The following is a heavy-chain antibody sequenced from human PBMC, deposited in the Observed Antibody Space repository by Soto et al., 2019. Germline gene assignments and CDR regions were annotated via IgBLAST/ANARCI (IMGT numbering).Heavy chain of an antibody. Sequence: ASVKVSCKASGYTFTNHGISWARQAPGQGLEWLGWISANNGDTNYAQKFQGRVTVTTDTSTSTGYMELRSLRSEDTAVYYCARMVRGSNIDYYHYMDVWGKGTTVTVSS. D-gene: IGHD3-10*01. CDR3: ARMVRGSNIDYYHYMDV. CDR1: GYTFTNHG. J-gene: IGHJ6*03. CDR2: ISANNGDT. V-gene: IGHV1-18*01.